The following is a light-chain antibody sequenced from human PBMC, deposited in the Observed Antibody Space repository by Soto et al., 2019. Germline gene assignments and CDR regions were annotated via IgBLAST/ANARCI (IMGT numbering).Light chain of an antibody. CDR1: QSISSY. J-gene: IGKJ5*01. V-gene: IGKV1-39*01. Sequence: DIQMTQSPSSLSASVGDRVTITCRASQSISSYLNWYQQKPGKAPKLLIYAASSLQSGVPSRFSGSGSGTDFTLTISSLQPEDFATYYCQQRYRTLITFGQGTRLEIK. CDR2: AAS. CDR3: QQRYRTLIT.